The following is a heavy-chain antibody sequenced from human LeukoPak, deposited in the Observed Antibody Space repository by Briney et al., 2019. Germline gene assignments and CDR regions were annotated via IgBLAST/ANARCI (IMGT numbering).Heavy chain of an antibody. J-gene: IGHJ6*02. CDR2: INHSGST. Sequence: PSETLSLTCAVSGGSISSGGYSWGWIRQPPGKGLEWIGYINHSGSTNYNPSLKSRVTISVDTSKNQFSLKLSSVTAADTAVYYCARDSRGRQQLRPGRYGMDVWGQGTTVTVSS. V-gene: IGHV4-30-2*01. D-gene: IGHD6-13*01. CDR1: GGSISSGGYS. CDR3: ARDSRGRQQLRPGRYGMDV.